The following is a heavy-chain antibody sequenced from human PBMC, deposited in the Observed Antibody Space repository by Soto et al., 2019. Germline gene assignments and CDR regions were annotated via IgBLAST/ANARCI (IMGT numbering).Heavy chain of an antibody. V-gene: IGHV4-59*01. Sequence: PSETLSLTCTVSGGSIISYYWSWSRQPPGKGLEWIGYIYYSGSTNSNPSLKSRVTISVDTSKNQFSLKLSSVTAADTAVYYCARDSKRGYSGYDKLDYWGQGTLVTVSS. D-gene: IGHD5-12*01. CDR3: ARDSKRGYSGYDKLDY. CDR1: GGSIISYY. CDR2: IYYSGST. J-gene: IGHJ4*02.